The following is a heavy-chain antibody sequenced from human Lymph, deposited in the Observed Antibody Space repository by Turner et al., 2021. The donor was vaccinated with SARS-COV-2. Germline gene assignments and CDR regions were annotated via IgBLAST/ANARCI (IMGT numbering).Heavy chain of an antibody. D-gene: IGHD3-3*01. CDR1: GYTCTGSY. CDR2: INPNSGGT. Sequence: QVQLVQSGAEVKKAAASEKVACKASGYTCTGSYMHWVREAPGQGLGWMGWINPNSGGTNYAQKFQGRVTMTRDTSISTAYMELSRLRSDETAVYYCARDVERYNDFWSGYSGGYGLDVWGQGTTVTVSS. J-gene: IGHJ6*02. V-gene: IGHV1-2*02. CDR3: ARDVERYNDFWSGYSGGYGLDV.